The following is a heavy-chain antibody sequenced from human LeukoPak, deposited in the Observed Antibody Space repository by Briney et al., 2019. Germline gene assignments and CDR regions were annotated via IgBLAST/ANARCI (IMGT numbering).Heavy chain of an antibody. CDR1: GFTFSSYG. V-gene: IGHV3-30*03. J-gene: IGHJ6*02. Sequence: PGGSLRLSCAASGFTFSSYGMHWVRQAPGKGLEWVAVISYDGSNKYYADSVKGRFTISRDNSKNTLYLQMNSLRAEDTAVYYCARARGSQVYGMDVWGQGTTVTVSS. CDR3: ARARGSQVYGMDV. D-gene: IGHD3-10*01. CDR2: ISYDGSNK.